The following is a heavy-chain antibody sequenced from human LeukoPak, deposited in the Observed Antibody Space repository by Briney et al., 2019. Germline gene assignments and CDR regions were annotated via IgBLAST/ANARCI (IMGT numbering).Heavy chain of an antibody. V-gene: IGHV3-30-3*01. CDR1: GFTFSSYA. CDR3: ARDIVVAKYYYYGMDV. CDR2: ISYDGSNK. Sequence: PGRSLRPSCAASGFTFSSYAMHWVRQAPGKGLEWVAVISYDGSNKYYADSVKGRFTISRDNSKNTLYLQMNSLRAEDTAVYYCARDIVVAKYYYYGMDVWGQGTTVTVSS. D-gene: IGHD2-2*01. J-gene: IGHJ6*02.